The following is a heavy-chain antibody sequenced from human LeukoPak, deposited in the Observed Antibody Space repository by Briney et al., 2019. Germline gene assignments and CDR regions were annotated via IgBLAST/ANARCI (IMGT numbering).Heavy chain of an antibody. D-gene: IGHD5-18*01. CDR2: IKQGRSEK. CDR1: GFTFSTYW. CDR3: ARDPSRGYNYGYGDY. Sequence: PGGSLRLSCAASGFTFSTYWMSWVRQAPGKGLEWVAHIKQGRSEKYYVDSVKGRFTIARDNAKNSLYLQMNSLRAEDTAVYYCARDPSRGYNYGYGDYWGQGTLVIVSS. J-gene: IGHJ4*02. V-gene: IGHV3-7*01.